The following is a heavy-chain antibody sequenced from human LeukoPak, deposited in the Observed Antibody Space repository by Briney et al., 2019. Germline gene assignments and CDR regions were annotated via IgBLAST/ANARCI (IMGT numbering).Heavy chain of an antibody. CDR3: ARSAFPTPGYGSGSYFSH. V-gene: IGHV1-46*01. Sequence: ASVKVSCKASGYTFTSYYVHWVRQAPGQGLEWMGIINPSGGSTSYAQKFQGRVTMTRDTSTSTVYMELSSLRSEDTAVYYCARSAFPTPGYGSGSYFSHWGQGTLVTVSS. J-gene: IGHJ4*02. D-gene: IGHD3-10*01. CDR2: INPSGGST. CDR1: GYTFTSYY.